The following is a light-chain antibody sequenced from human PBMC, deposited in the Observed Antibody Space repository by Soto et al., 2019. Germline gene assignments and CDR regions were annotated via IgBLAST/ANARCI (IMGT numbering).Light chain of an antibody. J-gene: IGKJ1*01. V-gene: IGKV3-20*01. Sequence: EILLTQSPGTLSLSPGERATLSCRASQSVSSSYLAWYQQKPGQAPRRLIYGASSRATGIPDRFSGIGSGTDFTLTIRRLEPEEFAVYDCQQYGSSRTFCQVTKVDIK. CDR1: QSVSSSY. CDR3: QQYGSSRT. CDR2: GAS.